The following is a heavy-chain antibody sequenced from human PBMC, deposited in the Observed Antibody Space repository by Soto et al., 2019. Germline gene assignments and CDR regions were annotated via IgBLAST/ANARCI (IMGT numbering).Heavy chain of an antibody. Sequence: LRLSCAASGFTFSSYAMSWVRQAPGKGLEWVSAISGSGGSTYYADSVKGRFTISRDNSKNTLYLQMNSLRAEDTAVYYCAKAEATRHYDFWSGPIDYWGQGTLVTVSS. J-gene: IGHJ4*02. CDR3: AKAEATRHYDFWSGPIDY. CDR2: ISGSGGST. CDR1: GFTFSSYA. D-gene: IGHD3-3*01. V-gene: IGHV3-23*01.